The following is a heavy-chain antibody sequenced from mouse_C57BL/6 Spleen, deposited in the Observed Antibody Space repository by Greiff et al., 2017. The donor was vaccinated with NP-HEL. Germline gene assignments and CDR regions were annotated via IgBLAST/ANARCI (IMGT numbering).Heavy chain of an antibody. CDR2: IYPGSGST. J-gene: IGHJ4*01. V-gene: IGHV1-55*01. CDR3: AGRGGGYCVSMDY. D-gene: IGHD2-3*01. CDR1: GYTFTSYW. Sequence: VQLQQPGAELVKPGASVKMSCKASGYTFTSYWITWVKQRPGQGLEWIGDIYPGSGSTNYNEKFTSKATLTVDTSSSTAYMQLSSLTSGDSAVYYGAGRGGGYCVSMDYWGQGTSVTVSS.